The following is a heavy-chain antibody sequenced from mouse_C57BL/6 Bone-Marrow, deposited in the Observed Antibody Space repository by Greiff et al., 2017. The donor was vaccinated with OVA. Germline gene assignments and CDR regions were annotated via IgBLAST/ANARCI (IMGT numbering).Heavy chain of an antibody. Sequence: EVQLVESGGDLVKPGGSLKLSCAASGFTFSSYGMSWVRQTPDKRLEWVATISSGGSYTYYPDSVKGRFTISRDNAKNTLYLQMSSLKSEDTAMYYCARRGIYYDYPDYWGQGTTLTVSS. D-gene: IGHD2-4*01. CDR3: ARRGIYYDYPDY. CDR1: GFTFSSYG. CDR2: ISSGGSYT. J-gene: IGHJ2*01. V-gene: IGHV5-6*01.